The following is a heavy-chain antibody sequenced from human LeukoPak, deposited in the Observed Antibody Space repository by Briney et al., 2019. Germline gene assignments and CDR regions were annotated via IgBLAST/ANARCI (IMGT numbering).Heavy chain of an antibody. CDR3: ARRSDSGSDDGEDYFDY. CDR1: GGSINSGTFY. V-gene: IGHV4-39*01. D-gene: IGHD1-26*01. Sequence: PSEALSLTCTVSGGSINSGTFYWGWIRQPPGKGLEWIGSMYYDGSSYYNPSLKSRVTTSVDTSKNQFSLKLTSVTAADTAVYFCARRSDSGSDDGEDYFDYWGQGTLVTVSS. J-gene: IGHJ4*02. CDR2: MYYDGSS.